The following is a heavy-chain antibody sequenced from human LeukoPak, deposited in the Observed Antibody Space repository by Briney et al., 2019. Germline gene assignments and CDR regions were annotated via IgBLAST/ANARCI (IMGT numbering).Heavy chain of an antibody. V-gene: IGHV4-39*07. CDR3: ARFEYSSSSGIYYYMDV. D-gene: IGHD6-6*01. Sequence: SETLSLTCTVSGGSVTTSRYYWGWIRQPPGKGLEWIGTIQNSGSTYYNPSLKSRVTISVEMSQSQLSLKLRSVTAADTAVYYCARFEYSSSSGIYYYMDVWGKGTTVTVSS. CDR1: GGSVTTSRYY. CDR2: IQNSGST. J-gene: IGHJ6*03.